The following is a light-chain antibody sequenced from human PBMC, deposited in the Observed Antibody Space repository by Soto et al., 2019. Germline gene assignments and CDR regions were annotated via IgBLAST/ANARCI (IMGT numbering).Light chain of an antibody. V-gene: IGKV3-20*01. J-gene: IGKJ3*01. Sequence: IVLTQSPGTLSLSPGERATLSCGASQSVTNNFLDWYQQKPGQAPRLLIYGASSRATGVPDRFSGSGSGTDFTLTISRLEPGDFAVYYCQQYGTPLITFGPGNKVDIK. CDR3: QQYGTPLIT. CDR2: GAS. CDR1: QSVTNNF.